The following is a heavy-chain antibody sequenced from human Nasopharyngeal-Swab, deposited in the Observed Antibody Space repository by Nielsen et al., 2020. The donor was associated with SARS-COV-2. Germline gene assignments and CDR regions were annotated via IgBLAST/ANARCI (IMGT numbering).Heavy chain of an antibody. CDR3: TTLHRTGWF. CDR2: IKRKADGGTV. D-gene: IGHD6-19*01. V-gene: IGHV3-15*01. CDR1: GFVFSSVW. J-gene: IGHJ4*02. Sequence: GGSLRLSCAASGFVFSSVWMSWVRQAPGKGLEWVGRIKRKADGGTVEYATAVRGRFSISRDDSRNTLFLQMNRLKTEDTAVYYCTTLHRTGWFWGQGTLVTFSS.